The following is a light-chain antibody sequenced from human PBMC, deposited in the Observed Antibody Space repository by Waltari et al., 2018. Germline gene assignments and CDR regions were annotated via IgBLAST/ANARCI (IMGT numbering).Light chain of an antibody. CDR2: LGS. Sequence: DTVMTQSPLSLPVTPGEPASISCRSSQSLLHSSGKNYLDWYLQKPGQSPQLLIYLGSFRASGVSDRFSGSASGTDFTLKISRVEAEDVGVYYCMQALQTSITFGQGTRLEIK. CDR1: QSLLHSSGKNY. CDR3: MQALQTSIT. V-gene: IGKV2-28*01. J-gene: IGKJ5*01.